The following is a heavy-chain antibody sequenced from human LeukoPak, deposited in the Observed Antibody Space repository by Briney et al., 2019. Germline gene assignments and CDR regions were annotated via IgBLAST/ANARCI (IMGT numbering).Heavy chain of an antibody. V-gene: IGHV1-18*01. D-gene: IGHD2-21*02. Sequence: ASVRVSCKASGYTFTSYGISWVRQAPGQGLKWMGWISAYNGNTNYAQKLQGRVTMTTDTSTSTAYMELRSLRSDDTAVYYCARTGAYCGGDCYFDYYYYYMDVWGKGTTVTISS. J-gene: IGHJ6*03. CDR1: GYTFTSYG. CDR3: ARTGAYCGGDCYFDYYYYYMDV. CDR2: ISAYNGNT.